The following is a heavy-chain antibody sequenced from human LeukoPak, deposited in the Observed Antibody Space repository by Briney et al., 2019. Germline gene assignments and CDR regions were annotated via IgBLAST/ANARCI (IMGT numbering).Heavy chain of an antibody. V-gene: IGHV1-46*01. CDR2: IFPSGGKT. Sequence: ASVKVSCKASGYKFTDYYIYWVRQAPGQGLEWMGAIFPSGGKTHYSQKFQGRLTLTRDTSTNTVYMELRSLRSDDTAVYYCARDRPTASAAGTDGMGYWGQGTLVTVSS. CDR3: ARDRPTASAAGTDGMGY. J-gene: IGHJ4*02. D-gene: IGHD6-13*01. CDR1: GYKFTDYY.